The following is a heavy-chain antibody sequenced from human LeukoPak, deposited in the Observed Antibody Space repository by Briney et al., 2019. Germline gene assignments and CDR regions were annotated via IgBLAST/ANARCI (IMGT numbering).Heavy chain of an antibody. CDR3: ARAPYYYDSSGYSDY. Sequence: LRLSCAASGFTFSSYGMHWIRQPPGKGLEWIGSIYYSGSTYYNPSLKSRVTISVDTSKNQFSLKLSSVTAADTAVYYCARAPYYYDSSGYSDYWGQGTLVTVSS. CDR2: IYYSGST. D-gene: IGHD3-22*01. V-gene: IGHV4-39*01. CDR1: GFTFSSYG. J-gene: IGHJ4*02.